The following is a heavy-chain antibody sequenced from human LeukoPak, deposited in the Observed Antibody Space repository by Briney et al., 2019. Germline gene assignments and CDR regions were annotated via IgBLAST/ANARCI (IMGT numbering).Heavy chain of an antibody. Sequence: GASVKVSCKASEYTFTSYYMHWVRQAPGQGLEWMGIINPNSSSTTYAQKFQGRVTMTRDTSTSTVYMELSSLRSEDTALYYCVRDLGVYSGYDFDYWGQGTLVTVSS. J-gene: IGHJ4*02. CDR2: INPNSSST. V-gene: IGHV1-46*01. CDR1: EYTFTSYY. D-gene: IGHD5-12*01. CDR3: VRDLGVYSGYDFDY.